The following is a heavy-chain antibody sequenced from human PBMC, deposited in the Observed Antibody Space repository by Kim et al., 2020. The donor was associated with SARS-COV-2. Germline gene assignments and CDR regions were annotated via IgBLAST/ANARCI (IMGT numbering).Heavy chain of an antibody. J-gene: IGHJ5*02. CDR3: ARVGWGVWNA. V-gene: IGHV4-34*01. D-gene: IGHD1-1*01. Sequence: STNYNPSLKRRVTISVDTPKNQFSLRLRSVTAADTAVYFCARVGWGVWNAWGQGTLVTVSS. CDR2: ST.